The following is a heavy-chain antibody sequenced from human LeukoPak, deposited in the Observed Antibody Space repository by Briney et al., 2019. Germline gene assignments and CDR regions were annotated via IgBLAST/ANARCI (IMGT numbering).Heavy chain of an antibody. Sequence: GGSLRLSCAASGFTFSSYGMHWVRQAPGKGLEWVAFIRYDGSNKYYADSVKGRFTISRDNSKNTLYLQMNSLRAEDTAVYYCARSRPQLLWFGELKSWGQGTLVTVSS. CDR1: GFTFSSYG. CDR2: IRYDGSNK. D-gene: IGHD3-10*01. J-gene: IGHJ4*02. CDR3: ARSRPQLLWFGELKS. V-gene: IGHV3-30*02.